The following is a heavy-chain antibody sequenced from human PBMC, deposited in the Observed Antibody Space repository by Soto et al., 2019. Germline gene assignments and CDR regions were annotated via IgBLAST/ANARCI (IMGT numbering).Heavy chain of an antibody. Sequence: ASVKVSCKASGYTFTSYCISWVRQAPGQGLEWMGWISAYNGTTNYAQKLQGRVTMTTDTSTSTAYMELRSLRSDDTAVYYCARHLKTMLPYYYYMDVWGKGTTVTVSS. J-gene: IGHJ6*03. CDR2: ISAYNGTT. V-gene: IGHV1-18*01. D-gene: IGHD2-8*01. CDR1: GYTFTSYC. CDR3: ARHLKTMLPYYYYMDV.